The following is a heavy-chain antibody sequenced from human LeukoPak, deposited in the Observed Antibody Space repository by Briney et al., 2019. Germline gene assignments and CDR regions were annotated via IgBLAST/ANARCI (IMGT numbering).Heavy chain of an antibody. Sequence: ASVKVSCKASGYTFTNYYMHWVRQAPGQGLEWMGWIDPNTGDTNYSQNIQGRATMTRDTSINTAYMEFTSLGSDDTAVYYCARGRTMDGSTPPFEIWGQGTIVTVSS. CDR3: ARGRTMDGSTPPFEI. V-gene: IGHV1-2*02. J-gene: IGHJ3*02. D-gene: IGHD4/OR15-4a*01. CDR2: IDPNTGDT. CDR1: GYTFTNYY.